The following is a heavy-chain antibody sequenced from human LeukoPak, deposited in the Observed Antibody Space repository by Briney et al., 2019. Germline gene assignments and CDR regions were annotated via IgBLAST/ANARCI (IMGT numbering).Heavy chain of an antibody. CDR3: AREQIVGATVYY. J-gene: IGHJ4*02. Sequence: ASVKVSCKASGYTFTSYYMHWVRQAPGQGLEWMGRINPNSGGTNYTQKFQGRVTMTRDTSISTAYMELSRLRSDDTAVYYCAREQIVGATVYYWGQGTLVTVSS. CDR1: GYTFTSYY. V-gene: IGHV1-2*06. CDR2: INPNSGGT. D-gene: IGHD1-26*01.